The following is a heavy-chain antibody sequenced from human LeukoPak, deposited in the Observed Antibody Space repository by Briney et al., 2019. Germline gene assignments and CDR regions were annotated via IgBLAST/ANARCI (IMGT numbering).Heavy chain of an antibody. CDR3: ARRITIFGVVMRYFDL. Sequence: GGSLRLSCAASGFTFDDYGMGWVRQAPGKGLEWVSGINWNGGSTGYADSVKGRFTISRDNAKNSLYLQMNSLRAEDTAVYYCARRITIFGVVMRYFDLWGRGTLVTVSS. J-gene: IGHJ2*01. V-gene: IGHV3-20*04. CDR2: INWNGGST. CDR1: GFTFDDYG. D-gene: IGHD3-3*01.